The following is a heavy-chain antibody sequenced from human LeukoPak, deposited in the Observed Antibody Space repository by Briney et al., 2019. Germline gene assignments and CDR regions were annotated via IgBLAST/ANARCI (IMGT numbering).Heavy chain of an antibody. V-gene: IGHV3-7*01. D-gene: IGHD3-22*01. CDR1: GFTFSSYW. CDR2: INQDGSEK. CDR3: ARDRALYDSRRGYYYTEDDY. Sequence: GGSLRLSCAASGFTFSSYWMSWVRQAPGKGLEWVANINQDGSEKYSVDSVKGRFTISRDNAKSSLYLQMNSLRADDTAVYYYARDRALYDSRRGYYYTEDDYWGQGTLVTVSS. J-gene: IGHJ4*02.